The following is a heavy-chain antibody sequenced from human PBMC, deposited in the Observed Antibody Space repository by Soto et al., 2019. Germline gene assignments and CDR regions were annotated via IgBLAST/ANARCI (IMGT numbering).Heavy chain of an antibody. J-gene: IGHJ6*02. CDR1: GFTFSLYD. CDR3: AKGDWVYDNYYGMEV. D-gene: IGHD3-9*01. CDR2: ISGSGERT. Sequence: EEQLLESGGGLVQPGGSLRLSCTASGFTFSLYDMSWARHTPGKGLEWVASISGSGERTYYADSVKGRFTISKDNSQNAVYLQMNSLKAEDTAEYYGAKGDWVYDNYYGMEVWGQGTSVTVSS. V-gene: IGHV3-23*01.